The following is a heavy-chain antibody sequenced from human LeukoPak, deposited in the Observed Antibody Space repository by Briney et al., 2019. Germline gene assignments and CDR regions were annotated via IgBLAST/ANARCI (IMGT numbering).Heavy chain of an antibody. CDR1: GYTFTGYY. CDR2: INPNSGGT. Sequence: GASVKVSCKASGYTFTGYYMHWVRQAPGQGLEWMGWINPNSGGTNYAQKFQGRVTMTRDTSISTAYMELSRLRSDDTAVYYCARGRGNFWSGYTSLDYWGQGTLVTVSS. J-gene: IGHJ4*02. CDR3: ARGRGNFWSGYTSLDY. V-gene: IGHV1-2*02. D-gene: IGHD3-3*01.